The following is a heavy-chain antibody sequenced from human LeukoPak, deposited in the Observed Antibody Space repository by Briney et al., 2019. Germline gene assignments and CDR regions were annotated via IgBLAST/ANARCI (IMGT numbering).Heavy chain of an antibody. D-gene: IGHD6-13*01. V-gene: IGHV4-30-2*01. J-gene: IGHJ3*02. CDR1: GGSISSGGYY. Sequence: SETLSLTCTVSGGSISSGGYYWSWIRQPPGKGLEWIGYIYHSGSTYYNPSLKSRVTISVDRSKNQFSLKLSSVTAADTAVYYCARPAHGGYGALDIWGQGTMVTVSS. CDR2: IYHSGST. CDR3: ARPAHGGYGALDI.